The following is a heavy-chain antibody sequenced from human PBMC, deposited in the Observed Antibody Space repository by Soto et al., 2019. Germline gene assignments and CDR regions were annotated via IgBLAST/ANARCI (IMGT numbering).Heavy chain of an antibody. Sequence: EVQLVESGGGLVQPGGSLRLSCAASGFTFSSYSMNWVRQAPGSGLEWVSYISSSSTTIYYTDSVKGRFTISRDNAKNSLYLQMNSLRDEDTAVYYCARGPGGRGVGVTMVREYRRFDPWGQGTLVTVSS. CDR1: GFTFSSYS. V-gene: IGHV3-48*02. CDR2: ISSSSTTI. CDR3: ARGPGGRGVGVTMVREYRRFDP. D-gene: IGHD3-10*01. J-gene: IGHJ5*02.